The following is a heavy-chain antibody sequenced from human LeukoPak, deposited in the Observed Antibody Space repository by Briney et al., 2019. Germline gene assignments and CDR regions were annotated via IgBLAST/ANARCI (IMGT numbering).Heavy chain of an antibody. D-gene: IGHD6-19*01. CDR3: AKVLHSSGWYFDY. J-gene: IGHJ4*02. Sequence: GGSLRLSCAASGFTFSSYAMSWVRQAPGKGLEWVSAISGSGGSTYYADSVRGRFTISRDNSKNTLYLQMNSLRAEDTAVYYCAKVLHSSGWYFDYWGQGTLVTVSS. V-gene: IGHV3-23*01. CDR2: ISGSGGST. CDR1: GFTFSSYA.